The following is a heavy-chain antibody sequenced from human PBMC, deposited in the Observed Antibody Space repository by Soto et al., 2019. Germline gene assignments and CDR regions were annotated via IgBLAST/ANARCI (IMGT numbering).Heavy chain of an antibody. CDR3: ARGPYDFWSGAYYYFAMDV. CDR2: ISPYNDNA. V-gene: IGHV1-18*04. J-gene: IGHJ6*02. D-gene: IGHD3-3*01. Sequence: QVQLVQSGAEVKKPGASVKVSCKASGYTFTNNGITWVRQAPGQGLEWMGWISPYNDNANNAQKFQGRITMTTDTSTSTAYMELSSLRSDDTALYYCARGPYDFWSGAYYYFAMDVWGQGTTVTVSS. CDR1: GYTFTNNG.